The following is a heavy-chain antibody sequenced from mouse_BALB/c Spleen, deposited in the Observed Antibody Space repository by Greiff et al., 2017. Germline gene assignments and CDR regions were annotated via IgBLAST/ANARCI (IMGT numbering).Heavy chain of an antibody. CDR1: GYSITSDYA. V-gene: IGHV3-2*02. J-gene: IGHJ3*01. D-gene: IGHD2-14*01. CDR3: ARGDYRYAIAY. Sequence: EVQLQESGPGLVKPSQSLSLTCTVTGYSITSDYAWNWIRQFPGNKLEWMGYISYSGSTSYNPSLKSRISITLDTSKNQFFLQLNSVTTEDTATYYCARGDYRYAIAYWGQGTLVTVSA. CDR2: ISYSGST.